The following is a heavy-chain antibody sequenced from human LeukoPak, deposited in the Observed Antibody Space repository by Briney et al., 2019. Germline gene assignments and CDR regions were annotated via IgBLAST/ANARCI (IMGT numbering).Heavy chain of an antibody. J-gene: IGHJ4*02. D-gene: IGHD3-16*02. CDR2: IYYTGST. Sequence: SETLSLTGTVSGGSISSYYLSWIRQPPGKGLEWIGYIYYTGSTNYNPSLKSRVTISLDTSKNQFSLKLSSVTAADTAVYYCATSPVGGVIVPVDYWGQGTLVTVSS. CDR3: ATSPVGGVIVPVDY. CDR1: GGSISSYY. V-gene: IGHV4-59*08.